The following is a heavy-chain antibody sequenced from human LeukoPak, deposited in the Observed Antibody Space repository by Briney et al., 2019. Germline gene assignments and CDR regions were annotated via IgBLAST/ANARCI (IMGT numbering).Heavy chain of an antibody. Sequence: GESLKIPCKGSGYSFTSYWIGWVRQMPGKGLEWMGIIYPGDSDTRYSPSFQGQVTISADKSISTAYLHWSSLKASDTAMYYCARARIAVAGQFDYWGQGTLVTVSS. CDR1: GYSFTSYW. CDR3: ARARIAVAGQFDY. J-gene: IGHJ4*02. V-gene: IGHV5-51*01. D-gene: IGHD6-19*01. CDR2: IYPGDSDT.